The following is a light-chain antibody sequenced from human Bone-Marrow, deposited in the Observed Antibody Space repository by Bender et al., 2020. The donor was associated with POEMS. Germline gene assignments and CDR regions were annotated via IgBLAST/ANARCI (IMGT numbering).Light chain of an antibody. CDR2: DDT. J-gene: IGLJ2*01. Sequence: SSELTQPPSVSVSPGQTARITCSGEALSKQYAFWYQQRPGQAPVLVVYDDTDRPSGIPERFSGSKSGKTATLTISRVEAGDEGDYYCQVWDNLSEHVIFGGGTKLTVL. V-gene: IGLV3-21*02. CDR1: ALSKQY. CDR3: QVWDNLSEHVI.